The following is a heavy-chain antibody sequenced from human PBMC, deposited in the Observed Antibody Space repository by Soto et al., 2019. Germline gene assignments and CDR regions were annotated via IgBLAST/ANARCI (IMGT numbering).Heavy chain of an antibody. J-gene: IGHJ4*02. V-gene: IGHV4-30-4*01. D-gene: IGHD5-18*01. CDR1: GGSISSGDYY. CDR2: IYYSGST. Sequence: SETLSLTCTVSGGSISSGDYYWSWIRQPPGKGLEWIGYIYYSGSTYYNPSLKSRVTISVDTSKNQFSLKLSSVTAADTAVYYCAASARGYSYGYFDYWGQGTLVTVSS. CDR3: AASARGYSYGYFDY.